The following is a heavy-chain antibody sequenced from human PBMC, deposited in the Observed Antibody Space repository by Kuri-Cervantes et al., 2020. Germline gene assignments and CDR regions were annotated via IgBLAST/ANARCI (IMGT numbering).Heavy chain of an antibody. CDR1: GGSI. CDR3: VRALGGLLTF. CDR2: IYNSGST. V-gene: IGHV4-59*12. D-gene: IGHD3-10*01. Sequence: SETLSLTCTVSGGSIWSWIRQPPGKGLEWIGYIYNSGSTNYNPSLKSRVTISVDTSKNQFSLKLSSVTAADTAVYFCVRALGGLLTFWGQGILVTVSS. J-gene: IGHJ4*02.